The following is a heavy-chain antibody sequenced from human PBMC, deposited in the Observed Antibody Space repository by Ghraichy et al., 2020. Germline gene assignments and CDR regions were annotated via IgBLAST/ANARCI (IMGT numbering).Heavy chain of an antibody. CDR3: ARGFESGAFLIDY. D-gene: IGHD1-26*01. CDR2: ITSSSSNT. J-gene: IGHJ4*02. V-gene: IGHV3-48*02. Sequence: GESLNISCAASGSSFSGHSTHWVRQAPGRGLEWVSYITSSSSNTLYADSVKGRFTISRDNAKNSLYLQMNSLRDEDTAVYFCARGFESGAFLIDYWGQGTLVTVSP. CDR1: GSSFSGHS.